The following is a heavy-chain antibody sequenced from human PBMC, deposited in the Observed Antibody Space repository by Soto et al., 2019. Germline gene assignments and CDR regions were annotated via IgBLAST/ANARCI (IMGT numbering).Heavy chain of an antibody. V-gene: IGHV3-49*03. CDR2: IRSKAYGGTT. J-gene: IGHJ4*02. CDR1: GFTFGDYA. CDR3: TRGFRGIAARLAHQ. Sequence: PGGSLRLSCTASGFTFGDYAMSWFRQAPGKGLEWVGFIRSKAYGGTTEYAASVKGRFTISRDDSKSIAYLQMNSLKTEDTAVYYCTRGFRGIAARLAHQWGQGTLVTVSS. D-gene: IGHD6-6*01.